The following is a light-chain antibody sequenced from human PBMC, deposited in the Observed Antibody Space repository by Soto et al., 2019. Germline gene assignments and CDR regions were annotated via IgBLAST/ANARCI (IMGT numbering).Light chain of an antibody. CDR1: QSVSSN. CDR3: QQYGSPPQT. Sequence: EIVLTQSPGTLSLSPGERATLSCRASQSVSSNLAWYQQKPGQAPRLLIYGASSRATGIPDRISGSGSGTDFTLTISRLEPEDFAVYYCQQYGSPPQTFGQGTKVDIK. J-gene: IGKJ1*01. CDR2: GAS. V-gene: IGKV3-20*01.